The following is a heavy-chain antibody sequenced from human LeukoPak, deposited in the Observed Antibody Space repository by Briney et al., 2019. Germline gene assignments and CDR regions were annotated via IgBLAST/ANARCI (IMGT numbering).Heavy chain of an antibody. D-gene: IGHD4/OR15-4a*01. CDR1: GGSISTSYY. CDR2: IYYTGST. V-gene: IGHV4-39*07. CDR3: VRGGARGWFDP. Sequence: KPSETLSLTCTVSGGSISTSYYWGWIRQPPGKGLEWIGTIYYTGSTSYNPSLKSRVTISVDTSKNQFSLKLNSVTAADTAVYYCVRGGARGWFDPWGQGTLVTVSS. J-gene: IGHJ5*02.